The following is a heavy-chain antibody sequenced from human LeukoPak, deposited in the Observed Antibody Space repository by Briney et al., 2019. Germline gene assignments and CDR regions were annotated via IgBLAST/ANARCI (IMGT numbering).Heavy chain of an antibody. V-gene: IGHV4-31*03. CDR3: ARDMGYSYGSGEFDY. CDR1: DGSISSGGYY. CDR2: IYYSGST. J-gene: IGHJ4*02. Sequence: SQTLSLTCTVSDGSISSGGYYLSWIRQHPGKGLEWIVYIYYSGSTYYNPSLKSRVTISVDTSKNQFSLKLSSVTAADTAVYYCARDMGYSYGSGEFDYWGQGTLVTVSS. D-gene: IGHD5-18*01.